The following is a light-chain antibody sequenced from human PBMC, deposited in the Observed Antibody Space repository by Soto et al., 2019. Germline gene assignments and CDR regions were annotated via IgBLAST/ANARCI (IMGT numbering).Light chain of an antibody. V-gene: IGLV2-14*01. CDR1: SSDVGAYNY. Sequence: QSVLTQPASVSGSPGQSFTISCTGTSSDVGAYNYVSWYQQHPGKAPKLVIFDVSNRPSGVSNRFSGSKSGNTASLTISGLQAEDEADYYCSSYTTATTRVFGGGTKLTVL. CDR3: SSYTTATTRV. J-gene: IGLJ3*02. CDR2: DVS.